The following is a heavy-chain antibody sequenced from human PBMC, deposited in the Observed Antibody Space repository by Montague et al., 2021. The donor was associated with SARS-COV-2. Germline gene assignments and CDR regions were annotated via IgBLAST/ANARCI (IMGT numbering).Heavy chain of an antibody. V-gene: IGHV4-34*01. J-gene: IGHJ4*02. D-gene: IGHD3-22*01. CDR3: ARGQSGITMIVVAILGVELYFES. CDR2: INQGGNY. Sequence: SETLSLTCAVYAGSFSASHWSLPRQPTRKCLGTVGEINQGGNYKYKPSIETRDTIAEHTSKNQYSRKPSSLTAADTAVYYCARGQSGITMIVVAILGVELYFESWGQVTLVTAAS. CDR1: AGSFSASH.